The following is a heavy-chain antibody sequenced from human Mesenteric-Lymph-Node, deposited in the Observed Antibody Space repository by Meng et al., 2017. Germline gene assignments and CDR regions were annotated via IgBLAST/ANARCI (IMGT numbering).Heavy chain of an antibody. J-gene: IGHJ6*02. CDR2: INPNSGGT. CDR3: ARGSYQLQHRNYYGMDV. CDR1: GNTLSELS. Sequence: ASVKVSCKVSGNTLSELSMHWVRQSPGKGLEWMGWINPNSGGTNYAQKFQGRVTMTRDTSISTAYMELSRLRSDDTAVYYCARGSYQLQHRNYYGMDVWGQGTTVTVSS. V-gene: IGHV1-2*02. D-gene: IGHD2-2*01.